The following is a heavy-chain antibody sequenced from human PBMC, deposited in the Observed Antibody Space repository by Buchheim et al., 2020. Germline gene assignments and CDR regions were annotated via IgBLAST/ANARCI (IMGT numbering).Heavy chain of an antibody. CDR3: TGGWNYFDY. J-gene: IGHJ4*02. D-gene: IGHD1-1*01. CDR2: ISYDGGNK. Sequence: QVQLVESGGGVVQPGRSLRLSCAASGFTFSSYGMHWVRQAPGKGLEWVAVISYDGGNKYYADSVKGRFTISRDNSKNTLYLQMNSLRAEDTAAYYCTGGWNYFDYWGQGTL. V-gene: IGHV3-30*03. CDR1: GFTFSSYG.